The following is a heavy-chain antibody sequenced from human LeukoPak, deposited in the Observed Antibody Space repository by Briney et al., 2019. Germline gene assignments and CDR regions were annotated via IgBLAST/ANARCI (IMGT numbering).Heavy chain of an antibody. CDR2: ISYDGSNK. V-gene: IGHV3-30*04. D-gene: IGHD1-26*01. Sequence: PGRSLRLSCAASGFTFSSYVVRWVRQAPGKGLEWVAVISYDGSNKYYADSVKGRFTISRDNSKNTLYLQMSSLRAEDTAVYYCASGRMSYFDYWGQGTVVSVSS. J-gene: IGHJ4*02. CDR3: ASGRMSYFDY. CDR1: GFTFSSYV.